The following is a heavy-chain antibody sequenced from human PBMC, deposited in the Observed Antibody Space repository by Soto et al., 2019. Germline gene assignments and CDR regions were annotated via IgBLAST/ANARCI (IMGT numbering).Heavy chain of an antibody. CDR2: ISSTGST. CDR3: AKVGSSAWYHNSYFDY. V-gene: IGHV3-23*01. J-gene: IGHJ4*02. CDR1: GFTFSSYA. Sequence: LRLSCAASGFTFSSYAMTWVRQAPGKGLEWLSVISSTGSTYFADSVKGQFTISRDNSKNTLSLQMHSLRVDDTAVYYCAKVGSSAWYHNSYFDYWGQGTLVTVSS. D-gene: IGHD6-19*01.